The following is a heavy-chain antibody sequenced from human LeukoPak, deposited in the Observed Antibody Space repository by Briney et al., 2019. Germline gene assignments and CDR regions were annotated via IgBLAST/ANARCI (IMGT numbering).Heavy chain of an antibody. CDR1: GFTLSSYA. J-gene: IGHJ4*02. D-gene: IGHD4-17*01. Sequence: GGSLRLSCAASGFTLSSYAMTWVSQAPGKGLEWVSTISGSDGSTYYADSVKGRFTISRDNSKNTLYLQMNSLRAEDTAVYYCAKDLYGDYVGDYWGEATLVTVSS. CDR2: ISGSDGST. CDR3: AKDLYGDYVGDY. V-gene: IGHV3-23*01.